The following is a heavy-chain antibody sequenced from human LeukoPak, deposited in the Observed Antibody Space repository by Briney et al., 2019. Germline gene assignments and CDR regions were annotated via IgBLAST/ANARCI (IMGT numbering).Heavy chain of an antibody. V-gene: IGHV4-39*01. D-gene: IGHD3-10*01. CDR1: GGSISSSSYY. Sequence: SETLSLTCTVSGGSISSSSYYWGWIRQPPGKGLEWIVSIYYSGSTYYNPSLKRRVTISVDTSKNQFSLKLSSVTAADTAVYYCAAGSYYNVGFDYWGQGTLVTVSS. CDR3: AAGSYYNVGFDY. J-gene: IGHJ4*02. CDR2: IYYSGST.